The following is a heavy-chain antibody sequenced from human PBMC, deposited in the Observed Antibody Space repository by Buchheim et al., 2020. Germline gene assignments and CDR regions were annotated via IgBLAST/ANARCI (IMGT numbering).Heavy chain of an antibody. CDR2: ISYDGSNK. V-gene: IGHV3-30-3*01. J-gene: IGHJ4*02. CDR1: GFTFSSYA. D-gene: IGHD3/OR15-3a*01. Sequence: QVQLVESGGGVVQPGGSLRLSCAASGFTFSSYAMHWVRQAPGKGLEWVAVISYDGSNKYYADSVKGRFTISRDNSKNTLYLQMNSLRAEDTAVYYCARDSDRGLYWGQGTL. CDR3: ARDSDRGLY.